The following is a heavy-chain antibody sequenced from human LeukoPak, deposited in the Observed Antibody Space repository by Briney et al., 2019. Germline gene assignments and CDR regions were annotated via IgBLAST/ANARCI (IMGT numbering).Heavy chain of an antibody. D-gene: IGHD5-12*01. CDR1: GGTFSSYA. J-gene: IGHJ6*04. CDR3: ARGQRGYDYDYYYGMDV. Sequence: SVKVPCKASGGTFSSYAISWVRQAPGQGLEWMGGIIPIFGTANYAQKFQGRVTITADKSTSTAYMELSSLRSEDTAVYYCARGQRGYDYDYYYGMDVWGKGTTVTVSS. V-gene: IGHV1-69*06. CDR2: IIPIFGTA.